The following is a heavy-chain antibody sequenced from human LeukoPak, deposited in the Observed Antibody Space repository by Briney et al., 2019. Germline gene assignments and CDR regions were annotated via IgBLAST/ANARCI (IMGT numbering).Heavy chain of an antibody. Sequence: GASVKVSCKASGGTFSSYAISWVRQAPGQGLEWMGGIIPIFGTANYAQKFQGRVTITTDESTSTAYMELSSLRSEDTAVYYCARDPDYGEVYAFDIWGQGTMVTVSS. CDR1: GGTFSSYA. CDR3: ARDPDYGEVYAFDI. D-gene: IGHD4-17*01. J-gene: IGHJ3*02. V-gene: IGHV1-69*05. CDR2: IIPIFGTA.